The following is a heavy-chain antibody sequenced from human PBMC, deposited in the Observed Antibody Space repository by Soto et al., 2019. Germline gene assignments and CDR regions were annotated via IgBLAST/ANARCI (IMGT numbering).Heavy chain of an antibody. D-gene: IGHD2-8*01. CDR2: IIPIFGTA. CDR1: GGTFSSYA. CDR3: ARATGYCTNGVCYSHFDY. J-gene: IGHJ4*02. V-gene: IGHV1-69*13. Sequence: ASVKVSCKASGGTFSSYAISWVRQAPGQGLEWMGGIIPIFGTANYAQKFQGRVTITADESTSTAYMELSSLRSEDTAVYYCARATGYCTNGVCYSHFDYWGQGTLVTVSS.